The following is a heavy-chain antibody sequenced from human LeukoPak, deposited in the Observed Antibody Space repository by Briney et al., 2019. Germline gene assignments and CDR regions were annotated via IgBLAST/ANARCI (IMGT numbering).Heavy chain of an antibody. CDR3: ARGGQYSSSWYGTYYYYMDV. Sequence: ASVKVSCKASAYTFTSYDINWVRQATGQGLEWMGWMNPNSGNTGYAQKFQGRVTITRNTSISTAYMELSSLRSEDTAVYYCARGGQYSSSWYGTYYYYMDVWGKGTTVTVSS. CDR1: AYTFTSYD. V-gene: IGHV1-8*01. D-gene: IGHD6-13*01. CDR2: MNPNSGNT. J-gene: IGHJ6*03.